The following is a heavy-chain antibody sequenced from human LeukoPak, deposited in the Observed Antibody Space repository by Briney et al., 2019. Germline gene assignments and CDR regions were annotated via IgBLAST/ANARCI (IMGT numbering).Heavy chain of an antibody. CDR1: GFSFSSYE. D-gene: IGHD1-14*01. CDR3: ARDPDPLGAYLDY. CDR2: ISGSGSTI. J-gene: IGHJ4*02. Sequence: GGSLGLSCAASGFSFSSYEMNWVRQAPGKGLEWISYISGSGSTIYYADSVKGRFTISRDNAKNSLYLQMNSLRAEDTAVYYCARDPDPLGAYLDYWGQGTLVTVSS. V-gene: IGHV3-48*03.